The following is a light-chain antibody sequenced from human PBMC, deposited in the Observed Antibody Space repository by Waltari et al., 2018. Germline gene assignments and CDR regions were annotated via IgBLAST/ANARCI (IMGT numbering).Light chain of an antibody. CDR1: SSDVGTYNF. J-gene: IGLJ3*02. V-gene: IGLV2-8*01. CDR2: EVT. Sequence: QSALTQPPSASGSPGQSVTISCTGSSSDVGTYNFVSWYQQHPGKAPKLMIYEVTKRPSGVPSRFSGSKSGNTASLSVSGLQAEDEADYYCTSYAGSDKLLFGGGTKLTVL. CDR3: TSYAGSDKLL.